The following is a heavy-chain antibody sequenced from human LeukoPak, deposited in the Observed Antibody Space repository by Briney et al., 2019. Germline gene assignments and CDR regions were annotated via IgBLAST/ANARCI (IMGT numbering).Heavy chain of an antibody. J-gene: IGHJ4*02. CDR2: ISGSGGSK. CDR1: WFTFSSYA. D-gene: IGHD5-18*01. CDR3: AKLSDTAMPGD. Sequence: GGALRLSCAASWFTFSSYAISLGRQGPGKGLEWVSAISGSGGSKYYADSVKGRFTISRENSKNTLYLQMNSLRAEDTAVYYCAKLSDTAMPGDWGQGTLVTVSS. V-gene: IGHV3-23*01.